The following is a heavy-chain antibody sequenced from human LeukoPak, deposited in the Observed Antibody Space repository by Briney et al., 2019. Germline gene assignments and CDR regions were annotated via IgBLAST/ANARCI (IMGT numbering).Heavy chain of an antibody. CDR1: GGSISSYY. V-gene: IGHV4-59*01. D-gene: IGHD6-19*01. CDR2: IYYSGST. J-gene: IGHJ4*02. Sequence: PSETLSLTCTVSGGSISSYYWSWIRQPPGKGLEWIGYIYYSGSTNYNPSLKSRVTISVDTSKNQFSLKLSSVTAADTAVYYCARESAMAGTRAGHFDYWGQGTLVTVSS. CDR3: ARESAMAGTRAGHFDY.